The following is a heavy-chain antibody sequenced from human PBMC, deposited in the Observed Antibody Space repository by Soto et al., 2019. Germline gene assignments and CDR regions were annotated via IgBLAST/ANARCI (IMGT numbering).Heavy chain of an antibody. D-gene: IGHD5-12*01. J-gene: IGHJ4*02. V-gene: IGHV1-69*13. CDR2: IIPIFGTA. Sequence: GASVKVSCKASGGTFSSYAISWVRQAPGQGLEWMGGIIPIFGTANYAQKFQGRVTITADESTSTAYMELSSLRSEDTAVYYCARSSPSGYGTGGDYWGQGTLVTVSS. CDR3: ARSSPSGYGTGGDY. CDR1: GGTFSSYA.